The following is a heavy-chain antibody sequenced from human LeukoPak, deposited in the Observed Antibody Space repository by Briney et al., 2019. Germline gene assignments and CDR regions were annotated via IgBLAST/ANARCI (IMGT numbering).Heavy chain of an antibody. CDR3: AKAIHTYYDFWSGYLPLDY. CDR2: ISYDGSNK. V-gene: IGHV3-30*18. D-gene: IGHD3-3*01. J-gene: IGHJ4*02. CDR1: GFTFSSYG. Sequence: GGSLRLSCAASGFTFSSYGMHWVRQAPGKGLEWVAVISYDGSNKYYADSVKGRFTISRDNSKNTLYLQMNSLRAEDTAVYYCAKAIHTYYDFWSGYLPLDYWGQGTLVTVSS.